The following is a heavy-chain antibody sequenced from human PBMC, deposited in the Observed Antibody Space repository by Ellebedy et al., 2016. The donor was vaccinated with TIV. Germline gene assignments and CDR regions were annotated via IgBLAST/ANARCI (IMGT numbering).Heavy chain of an antibody. D-gene: IGHD5-18*01. CDR3: ARGWWIQRGYFDY. CDR2: IYYSGST. Sequence: MPSETLSLTCTVSGGSISSYYWSWIRQPPGKGLEWIGYIYYSGSTNYNPSLKSRVTISVDTSKNQFSLKLSSVTAADTAVYYCARGWWIQRGYFDYWGQGTLVTVSS. J-gene: IGHJ4*02. CDR1: GGSISSYY. V-gene: IGHV4-59*01.